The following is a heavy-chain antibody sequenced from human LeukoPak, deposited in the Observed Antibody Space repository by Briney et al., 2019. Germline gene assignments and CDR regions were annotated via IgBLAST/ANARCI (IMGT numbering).Heavy chain of an antibody. CDR1: GYTFTGDY. V-gene: IGHV1-2*02. Sequence: ASVKVSCKASGYTFTGDYMHWVRQAPGQRREWMGWINPNSGATNYAQKFQGRVTMTRDTSISTAYMELSRLSSDDTAVYYCATHYDFSTLDYWGQGNLVTVSS. J-gene: IGHJ4*02. D-gene: IGHD3-3*01. CDR3: ATHYDFSTLDY. CDR2: INPNSGAT.